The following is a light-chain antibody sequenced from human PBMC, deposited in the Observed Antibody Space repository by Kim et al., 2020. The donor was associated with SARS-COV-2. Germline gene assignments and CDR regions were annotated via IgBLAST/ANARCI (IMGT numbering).Light chain of an antibody. CDR1: QSVRSY. Sequence: SLSPGESATLSCRASQSVRSYLGWYRQKPGQAPRLLIYDTSNRAPGIPARFSGSGSGTDFTLTISSLEPEDFAIYYCQQRSDWPLTFGGGTKLEI. CDR2: DTS. J-gene: IGKJ4*01. CDR3: QQRSDWPLT. V-gene: IGKV3-11*01.